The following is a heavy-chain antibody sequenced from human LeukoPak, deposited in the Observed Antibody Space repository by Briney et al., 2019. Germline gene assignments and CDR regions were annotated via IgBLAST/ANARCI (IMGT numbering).Heavy chain of an antibody. J-gene: IGHJ5*02. CDR3: ARDTGHKTYCSSTSCYTGWFDP. V-gene: IGHV4-39*07. CDR1: GDSISSSSYY. CDR2: IYYSGST. Sequence: SETLSLTCTVSGDSISSSSYYWGWIRQPPGKGLEWIGSIYYSGSTYYNPSLKSRVTISVDTSKNQFSLKLSSVTAADTAVYYCARDTGHKTYCSSTSCYTGWFDPWGQGTLVTVSS. D-gene: IGHD2-2*02.